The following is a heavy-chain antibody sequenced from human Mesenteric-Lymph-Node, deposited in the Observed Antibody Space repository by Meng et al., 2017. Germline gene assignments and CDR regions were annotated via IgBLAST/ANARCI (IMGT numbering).Heavy chain of an antibody. Sequence: GESLKISCAASGFTFSNAWMSWVRQAPGKGLEWVANINLDGNEIYYVDSVKGRFTISRDNAKNLLYLQMNNLRDADTAIYYCTVGQQFSWGPGTLVTVSS. J-gene: IGHJ5*01. V-gene: IGHV3-7*01. D-gene: IGHD6-13*01. CDR3: TVGQQFS. CDR1: GFTFSNAW. CDR2: INLDGNEI.